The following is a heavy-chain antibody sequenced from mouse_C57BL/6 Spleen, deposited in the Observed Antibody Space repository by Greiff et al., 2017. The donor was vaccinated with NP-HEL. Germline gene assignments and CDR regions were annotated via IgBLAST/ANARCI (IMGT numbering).Heavy chain of an antibody. V-gene: IGHV1-76*01. CDR1: GYTFTDYY. CDR2: IYPGSGNT. J-gene: IGHJ4*01. Sequence: VQLQESGAELVRPGASVKLSCKASGYTFTDYYINWVKQRPGQGLEWIARIYPGSGNTYYNEKFKGKATLTAEKSSSTAYMQLSSLTSEDSAVYFCARGNDNAMDYWGQGTSVTVSS. CDR3: ARGNDNAMDY.